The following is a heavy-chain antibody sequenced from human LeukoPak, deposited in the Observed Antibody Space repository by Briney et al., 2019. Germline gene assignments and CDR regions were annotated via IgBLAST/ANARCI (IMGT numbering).Heavy chain of an antibody. J-gene: IGHJ4*02. Sequence: GASVKVSCKASGYIFVNFGISWVRQAPRQGLEWVGWISAYNGNTNYAQKFRGGVTMTTDTSTNTAYMELRNLGSDDTAMYFCARDSSAYTRHFDYWGQGSLVTVSS. CDR3: ARDSSAYTRHFDY. CDR2: ISAYNGNT. CDR1: GYIFVNFG. D-gene: IGHD3-22*01. V-gene: IGHV1-18*01.